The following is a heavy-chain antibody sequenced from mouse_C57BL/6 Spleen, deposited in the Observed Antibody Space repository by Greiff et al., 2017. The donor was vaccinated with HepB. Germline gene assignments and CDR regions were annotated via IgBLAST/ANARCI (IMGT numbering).Heavy chain of an antibody. V-gene: IGHV1-69*01. CDR1: GYTFTSYW. CDR3: ARRNSQFITTVVDYFDY. D-gene: IGHD1-1*01. CDR2: IDPSDSYT. Sequence: VQLQQPGAELVMPGASVKLSCKASGYTFTSYWMHWVKQRPGQGLEWIGEIDPSDSYTNYNQKFKGKSTLTVDKSSSTAYMQLSSLTSEDSAVYYCARRNSQFITTVVDYFDYWGQGTTLTVSS. J-gene: IGHJ2*01.